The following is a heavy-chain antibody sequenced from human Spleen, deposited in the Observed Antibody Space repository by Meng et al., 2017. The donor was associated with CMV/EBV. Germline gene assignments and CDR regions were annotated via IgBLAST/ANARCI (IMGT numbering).Heavy chain of an antibody. J-gene: IGHJ6*02. CDR3: AKSITVGYYYYGMDV. D-gene: IGHD5-12*01. V-gene: IGHV3-23*01. Sequence: GGSLRLSCAASGFTFSSYAMSWVRQAPGKGLEWVSAISGSGGSTYYADSVKGRFTISRDDSKNTLYLQMNSLRAEDTAVYYCAKSITVGYYYYGMDVWGQGTTVTVSS. CDR1: GFTFSSYA. CDR2: ISGSGGST.